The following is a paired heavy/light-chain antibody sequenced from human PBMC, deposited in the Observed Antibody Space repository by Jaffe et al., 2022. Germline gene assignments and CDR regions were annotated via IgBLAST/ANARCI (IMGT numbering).Heavy chain of an antibody. CDR2: IYTSGST. D-gene: IGHD7-27*01. CDR1: GDSISSGGYY. Sequence: QVQLQESGPGLVRPSQTLSLTCTVSGDSISSGGYYWTWIRQPAGKGLEWIGHIYTSGSTSYNPSLKSRVTISVDTSKNQFSLKLNSVTAPDTAVYYCARENWGYGHYFDYWGQGTLVTVSS. J-gene: IGHJ4*02. V-gene: IGHV4-61*02. CDR3: ARENWGYGHYFDY.
Light chain of an antibody. J-gene: IGLJ2*01. CDR3: GTWDSSLSAVV. CDR1: SSNIGNNY. V-gene: IGLV1-51*02. Sequence: QSVLTQPPSVSAAPGQKVTISCSRSSSNIGNNYISWYQQQLPGTAPKLLIYENNKRPSGIPDRFSGSESGTSATLGITGLQTGDEADYYCGTWDSSLSAVVFGGGTKLTVL. CDR2: ENN.